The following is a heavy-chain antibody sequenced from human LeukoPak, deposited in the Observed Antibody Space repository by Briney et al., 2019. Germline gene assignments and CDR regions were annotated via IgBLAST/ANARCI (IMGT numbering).Heavy chain of an antibody. CDR1: GFTFSSSS. V-gene: IGHV3-23*01. J-gene: IGHJ2*01. D-gene: IGHD2-21*02. CDR2: ILGSGVTT. Sequence: GGSLRLSCAASGFTFSSSSLSRVRQAPGKGLEWVSGILGSGVTTYYADSVKGRFTISRDNSKNTLYLQMNSLRAEDTAVYYCAKDRVTASWYFDLWGRGTLVTVSS. CDR3: AKDRVTASWYFDL.